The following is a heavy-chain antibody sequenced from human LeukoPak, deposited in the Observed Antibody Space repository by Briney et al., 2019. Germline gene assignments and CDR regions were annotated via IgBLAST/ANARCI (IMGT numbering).Heavy chain of an antibody. D-gene: IGHD1-26*01. CDR1: GFTVSSNY. Sequence: TGGSLRPSCAASGFTVSSNYMSWVRQAPGKGLEWVSVIYSGGSTYYADSVKGRFTISRDNSKNTLYLQMNSLRAEDTAVYYCARGLQGASVFDYWGQGTLVTVSS. CDR2: IYSGGST. V-gene: IGHV3-53*01. J-gene: IGHJ4*02. CDR3: ARGLQGASVFDY.